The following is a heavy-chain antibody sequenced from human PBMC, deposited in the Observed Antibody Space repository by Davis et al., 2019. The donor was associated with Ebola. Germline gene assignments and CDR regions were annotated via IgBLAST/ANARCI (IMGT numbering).Heavy chain of an antibody. V-gene: IGHV4-34*01. CDR2: INHSGST. CDR3: ARVMTTVTTGWFDP. J-gene: IGHJ5*02. D-gene: IGHD4-17*01. Sequence: GSLRLSCAVYGGSFSAYYWSWIRQPPGKGLEWIGEINHSGSTNYNPSLKSRVTISVDTSKNQFSLKLSSVTAADTAVYYCARVMTTVTTGWFDPWGQGTLVTVSS. CDR1: GGSFSAYY.